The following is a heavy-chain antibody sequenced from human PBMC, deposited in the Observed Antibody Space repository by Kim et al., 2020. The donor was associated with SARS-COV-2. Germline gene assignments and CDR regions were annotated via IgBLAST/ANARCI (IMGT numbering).Heavy chain of an antibody. CDR3: AKDPDV. J-gene: IGHJ6*02. CDR2: YEGSNK. Sequence: YEGSNKYYADSVKGRFTISRDNSKNTLYLQMNSLRAEDTAVYYCAKDPDVWGQGTTVTVSS. V-gene: IGHV3-33*06.